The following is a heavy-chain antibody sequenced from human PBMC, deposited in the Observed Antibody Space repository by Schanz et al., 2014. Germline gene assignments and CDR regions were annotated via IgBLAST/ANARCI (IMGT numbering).Heavy chain of an antibody. V-gene: IGHV3-13*05. CDR1: GFTFSNYD. CDR2: IGTAGDP. J-gene: IGHJ4*02. D-gene: IGHD2-8*01. Sequence: EVQLVESGGGLVQPGGSLKLSCAASGFTFSNYDMHWVRQATGKGLEWVSAIGTAGDPYYPGSVKGRFTISRDAAKDSLFLQMTSLRADDTAVYFCAREYASTWFESNVMAGRIDNWGQGTLVTVSS. CDR3: AREYASTWFESNVMAGRIDN.